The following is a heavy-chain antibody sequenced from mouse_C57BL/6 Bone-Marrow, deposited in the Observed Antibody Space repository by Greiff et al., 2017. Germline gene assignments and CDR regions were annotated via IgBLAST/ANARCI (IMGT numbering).Heavy chain of an antibody. D-gene: IGHD1-3*01. CDR2: IHPNSGST. V-gene: IGHV1-64*01. CDR1: GYTFTSYW. J-gene: IGHJ2*01. Sequence: QVQLKQSGAELVKPGASVKLSCKASGYTFTSYWMHWVKQRPGQGLEWIGMIHPNSGSTNYNEKFKSKATLTVDKSSSTAYMQLSSLTSEDSAVYYCARLDNYDFDYWGQGTTLTVSS. CDR3: ARLDNYDFDY.